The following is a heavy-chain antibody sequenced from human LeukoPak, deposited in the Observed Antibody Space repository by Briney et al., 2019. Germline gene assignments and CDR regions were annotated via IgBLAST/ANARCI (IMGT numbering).Heavy chain of an antibody. Sequence: GGSLRLSCAGSGFTVSSSYVSWVRQAPERGLEWVSVSYPDGSLYYPDFLKGRFTISRDNPKNTLYLQMNNLRAEDTAIYYCVRDFMGYCGAQCHSRWGKGTTVTVSS. V-gene: IGHV3-66*02. D-gene: IGHD2-21*01. CDR1: GFTVSSSY. CDR3: VRDFMGYCGAQCHSR. J-gene: IGHJ6*04. CDR2: SYPDGSL.